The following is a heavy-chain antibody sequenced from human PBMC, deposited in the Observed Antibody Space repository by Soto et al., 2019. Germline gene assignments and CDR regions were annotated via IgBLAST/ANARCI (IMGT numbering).Heavy chain of an antibody. CDR1: GFTVSSNY. J-gene: IGHJ3*02. CDR2: IYSGGST. Sequence: TGGSLRLSCAASGFTVSSNYMSWVRQAPGKGLEWVSVIYSGGSTYYADSVKGRFTISRDNSKNTLYLQMNSLRAEDTAVYYCARPSGYSSGWYWSDAFDIWGQGTMVTVSS. CDR3: ARPSGYSSGWYWSDAFDI. V-gene: IGHV3-53*01. D-gene: IGHD6-19*01.